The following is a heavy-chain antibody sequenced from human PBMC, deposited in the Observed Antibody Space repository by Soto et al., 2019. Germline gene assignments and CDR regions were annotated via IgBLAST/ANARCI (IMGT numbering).Heavy chain of an antibody. J-gene: IGHJ5*02. CDR2: ISYDGSNK. Sequence: GGSLRLSCAASGFTFSSYAMHWVRQAPGKGLEWVAVISYDGSNKYYADSEKGRFTISRDNSKNTLYLQMNSLRAEDTAVYYCARVSVVVVVAATPSWFDPWGQGTLVTVSS. CDR1: GFTFSSYA. V-gene: IGHV3-30-3*01. CDR3: ARVSVVVVVAATPSWFDP. D-gene: IGHD2-15*01.